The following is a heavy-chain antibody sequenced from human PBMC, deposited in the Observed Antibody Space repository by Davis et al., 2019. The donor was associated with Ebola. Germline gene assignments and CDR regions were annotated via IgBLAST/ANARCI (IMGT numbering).Heavy chain of an antibody. J-gene: IGHJ3*02. CDR2: IYHSGST. CDR3: ARGGGSYYADAFDI. Sequence: MPSETLSLTCAVSGGSISSGGYSWSWIRQPPGKGLEWIGYIYHSGSTYYNPSLKSRVTISVDRSKNQFSLKLSFVTAADTAVYYCARGGGSYYADAFDIWGQGTMVTVSS. CDR1: GGSISSGGYS. D-gene: IGHD1-26*01. V-gene: IGHV4-30-2*01.